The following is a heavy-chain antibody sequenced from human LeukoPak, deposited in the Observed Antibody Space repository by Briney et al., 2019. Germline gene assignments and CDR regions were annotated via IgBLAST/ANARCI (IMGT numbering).Heavy chain of an antibody. J-gene: IGHJ4*02. CDR2: ISAGNGNT. CDR3: ARDSGSGDNDY. Sequence: ASVKVSCKASGYTFTSYAIHWVRQAPGQRLEWMGWISAGNGNTKYSQNFQGRVTFISNTSATTAFMELSSLRSEDAAVYYCARDSGSGDNDYWGQGTLVTVSS. V-gene: IGHV1-3*01. CDR1: GYTFTSYA. D-gene: IGHD1-26*01.